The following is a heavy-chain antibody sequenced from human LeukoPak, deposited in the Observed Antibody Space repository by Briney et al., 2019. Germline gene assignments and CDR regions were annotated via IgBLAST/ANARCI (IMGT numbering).Heavy chain of an antibody. CDR3: ARGMRGFPVVFGF. D-gene: IGHD4-23*01. CDR1: GDSISTYY. J-gene: IGHJ4*02. V-gene: IGHV4-59*01. Sequence: SETLPLTCTVSGDSISTYYWSWIRQPPGKGLEWIGYIYYSGSTNYNPSLKSRVTTSVDTSKNQFSLRLRSVTAADTAVYYCARGMRGFPVVFGFWGQGTLVTVSS. CDR2: IYYSGST.